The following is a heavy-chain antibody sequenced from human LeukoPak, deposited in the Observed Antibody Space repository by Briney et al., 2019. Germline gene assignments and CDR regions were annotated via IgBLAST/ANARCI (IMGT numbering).Heavy chain of an antibody. J-gene: IGHJ3*02. CDR3: ARQSLRYFDWLLYPGLDAFDI. Sequence: GGSLRLSCAASGLTFSRYSMNWVRQAPGKGLEWVSSISSGSSYIYYADSVKGRFTISRDNAKNSLYLQMNSLRAEDTAVYYCARQSLRYFDWLLYPGLDAFDIWGQGTMVTVSS. V-gene: IGHV3-21*01. D-gene: IGHD3-9*01. CDR1: GLTFSRYS. CDR2: ISSGSSYI.